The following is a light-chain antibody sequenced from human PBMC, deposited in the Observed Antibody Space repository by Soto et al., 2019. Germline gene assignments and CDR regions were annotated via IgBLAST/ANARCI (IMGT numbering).Light chain of an antibody. J-gene: IGKJ1*01. Sequence: DIQMTQSPALLSASVGDIVTIACRASQGIINYLAWYQQKPGKAPKILIYAESTLQSGVPPRFSGSGSGTDFTLTISGLQPDDFATYYRPQYDSYWTFGPGTKLDIK. CDR1: QGIINY. CDR3: PQYDSYWT. CDR2: AES. V-gene: IGKV1-9*01.